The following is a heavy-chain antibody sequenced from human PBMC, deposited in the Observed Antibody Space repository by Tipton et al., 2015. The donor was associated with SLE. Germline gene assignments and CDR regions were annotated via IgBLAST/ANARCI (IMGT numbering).Heavy chain of an antibody. Sequence: GLVKPSETLSLTCTVSGGSISSYYWGWICQPPGKGLEWIGSIYYSGSTYYNPSLKSRVTISVDTSKNQFSLKLSSVTAADTAVYYCAGITMVQGVTPWGQGTLVTVSS. CDR1: GGSISSYY. D-gene: IGHD3-10*01. CDR3: AGITMVQGVTP. J-gene: IGHJ5*02. CDR2: IYYSGST. V-gene: IGHV4-39*07.